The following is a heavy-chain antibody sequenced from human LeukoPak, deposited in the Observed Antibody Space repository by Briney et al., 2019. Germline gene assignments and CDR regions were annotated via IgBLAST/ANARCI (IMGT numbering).Heavy chain of an antibody. D-gene: IGHD4-17*01. CDR2: IYYSGST. CDR3: ARDRRGYGDYVSY. J-gene: IGHJ4*02. CDR1: GGSIFSYY. Sequence: PSETLSLTCSVSGGSIFSYYWSWIRQSPGKGLEWIATIYYSGSTNYNSSLKSRVTISVDTSQNQFSLMLTSVTAADTAVYFCARDRRGYGDYVSYWGQGTLVTVSS. V-gene: IGHV4-59*13.